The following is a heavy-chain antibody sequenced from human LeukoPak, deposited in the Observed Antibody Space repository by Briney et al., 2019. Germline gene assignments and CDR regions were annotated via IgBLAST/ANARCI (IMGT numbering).Heavy chain of an antibody. D-gene: IGHD6-6*01. CDR1: GFTFSSYA. CDR3: AKCGGRVWAARPWSWFDT. Sequence: GGSLRLSCAASGFTFSSYAMSWVRQAPGKGLEWVSAISGSGGSTYYADSVKGRFTISRDNSKNTLYLQMNSLGAEDTAVYYCAKCGGRVWAARPWSWFDTWGQGTLVTVSS. CDR2: ISGSGGST. V-gene: IGHV3-23*01. J-gene: IGHJ5*02.